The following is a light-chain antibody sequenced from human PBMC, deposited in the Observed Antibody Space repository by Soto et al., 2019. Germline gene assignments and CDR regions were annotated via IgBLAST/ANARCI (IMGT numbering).Light chain of an antibody. J-gene: IGKJ1*01. CDR1: QAIRND. Sequence: DIQMTQSPSSLSASVGDRVIITCRASQAIRNDVGWYQQKPGKAPKRLIYAASTLQSGVPSRFSGSGSGTEFTFTISSLQPEDFAIYYCLQHNAYPSTFGQGTKVEIK. CDR2: AAS. CDR3: LQHNAYPST. V-gene: IGKV1-17*01.